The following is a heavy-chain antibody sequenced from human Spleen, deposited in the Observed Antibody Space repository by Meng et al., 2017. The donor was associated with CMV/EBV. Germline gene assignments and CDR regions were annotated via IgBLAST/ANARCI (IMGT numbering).Heavy chain of an antibody. D-gene: IGHD3-10*01. CDR2: IYWNDDK. Sequence: SGPTLVKPTQTLTLTCTFSGFSLSTSGVGVGWIRQPPGKALEWLGLIYWNDDKRYSPSLKSRLTITKDTSKNQVVLTMTNMDPVDTATYYCVHSPQGVYGPGSYYFDYWGQGTLVTVSS. CDR3: VHSPQGVYGPGSYYFDY. J-gene: IGHJ4*02. V-gene: IGHV2-5*01. CDR1: GFSLSTSGVG.